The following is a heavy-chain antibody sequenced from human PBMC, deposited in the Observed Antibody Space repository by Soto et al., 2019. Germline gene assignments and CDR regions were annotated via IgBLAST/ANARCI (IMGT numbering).Heavy chain of an antibody. V-gene: IGHV4-39*01. CDR3: ARTLPTGSYFRY. CDR2: MYYRGNT. J-gene: IGHJ4*01. D-gene: IGHD1-26*01. Sequence: PSETLSLTCTVSGDSLSSRTYYWGWIRQPPGKGLEWIGTMYYRGNTYYTPSLKSRVTMSVDTSNNQFSLKLTSVTAADTAVYYCARTLPTGSYFRYWGHGTLVTVS. CDR1: GDSLSSRTYY.